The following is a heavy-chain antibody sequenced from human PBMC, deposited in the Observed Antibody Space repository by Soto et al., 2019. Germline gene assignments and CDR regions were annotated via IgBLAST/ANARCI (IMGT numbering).Heavy chain of an antibody. CDR3: AKSTSKDTADYYGSGRPIDY. D-gene: IGHD3-10*01. J-gene: IGHJ4*02. CDR1: GFTFSSYA. Sequence: EVQLLESGGGLVQPGGSLRLSCAASGFTFSSYAMSWVRQAPGKGLEWVSAISGSGGSTYYADSVKGRFTISRDNSKNTLYLQMNSLRAEDTAVYYCAKSTSKDTADYYGSGRPIDYWGQGTLVTVSS. CDR2: ISGSGGST. V-gene: IGHV3-23*01.